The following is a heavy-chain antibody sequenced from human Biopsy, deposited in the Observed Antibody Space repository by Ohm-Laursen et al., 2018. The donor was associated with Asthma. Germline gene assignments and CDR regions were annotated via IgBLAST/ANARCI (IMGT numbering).Heavy chain of an antibody. CDR2: INSVFGTT. J-gene: IGHJ4*02. CDR1: GGTFNTYV. D-gene: IGHD2-2*01. CDR3: ARKAGSCISRTCYSLDF. Sequence: ASVTVSCKSLGGTFNTYVIGWARQAPGQWLEWMGGINSVFGTTTYPQKFQDRVTITADDSTSTVYMELSSLRSEDTAVYYCARKAGSCISRTCYSLDFWGQGTLVTVSS. V-gene: IGHV1-69*13.